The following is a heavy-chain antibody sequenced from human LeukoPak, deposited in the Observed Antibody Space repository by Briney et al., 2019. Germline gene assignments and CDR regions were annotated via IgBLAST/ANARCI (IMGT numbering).Heavy chain of an antibody. CDR1: GGSISSGGYS. CDR3: ARADTSITMIVVVTYYFDY. V-gene: IGHV4-30-2*01. D-gene: IGHD3-22*01. CDR2: IYHSGST. J-gene: IGHJ4*02. Sequence: ASETLSLTCAVSGGSISSGGYSWSWIRQPPGKGLEWIGYIYHSGSTYYNPSLKSRVTISVDTSKNQFSLKLSSVTAADTAVYYCARADTSITMIVVVTYYFDYWGQGTLVTVSS.